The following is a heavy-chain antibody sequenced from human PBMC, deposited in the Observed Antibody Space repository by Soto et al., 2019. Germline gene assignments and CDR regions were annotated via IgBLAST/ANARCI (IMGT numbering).Heavy chain of an antibody. J-gene: IGHJ4*02. V-gene: IGHV1-18*01. Sequence: RASVNVSCKASGYTFTSYGISWVRQAPGQGLEWMGWISAYNGNTNYAQKLQGRVTMTTDTSTSTAYMELRSLRSDDTAVYYCARALYYYDSSGPGYWGQGTLVTVSS. CDR3: ARALYYYDSSGPGY. D-gene: IGHD3-22*01. CDR1: GYTFTSYG. CDR2: ISAYNGNT.